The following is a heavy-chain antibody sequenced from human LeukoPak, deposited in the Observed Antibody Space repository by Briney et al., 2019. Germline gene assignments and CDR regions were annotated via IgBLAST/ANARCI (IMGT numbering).Heavy chain of an antibody. CDR3: ARRSSSGYSYFDY. V-gene: IGHV5-51*01. D-gene: IGHD3-22*01. Sequence: GESLKISCKGSGYSFTNNWIGWVRQLPGEGLECMGIIYPGDSDTRYSPSFQGQVTISADKSISTAYLQWSSLKASDTAMYYCARRSSSGYSYFDYWGQGTLVTVSS. J-gene: IGHJ4*02. CDR1: GYSFTNNW. CDR2: IYPGDSDT.